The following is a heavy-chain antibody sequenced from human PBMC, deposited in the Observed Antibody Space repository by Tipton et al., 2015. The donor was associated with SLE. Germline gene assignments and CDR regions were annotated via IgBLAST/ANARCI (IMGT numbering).Heavy chain of an antibody. CDR3: ARGTPYYYDSSGYGNDAFDI. CDR2: IYYSGST. D-gene: IGHD3-22*01. CDR1: GGSISGSSYY. Sequence: TLSLTCTVSGGSISGSSYYWGWIRQPPGKGLEWIGSIYYSGSTYYNPSLKSRVTISVDTSKNQFSLKLSSVTAADTAVYYCARGTPYYYDSSGYGNDAFDIWGQGTMVTVSS. V-gene: IGHV4-39*07. J-gene: IGHJ3*02.